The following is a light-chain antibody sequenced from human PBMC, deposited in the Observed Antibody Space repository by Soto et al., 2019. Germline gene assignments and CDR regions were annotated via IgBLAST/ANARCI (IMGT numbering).Light chain of an antibody. V-gene: IGKV1-39*01. Sequence: DIQMTQSPSSLSASVGDRVTITCRASQSISSYLNWYQQKPGKAPKLLIYAASSLQSGVPSRFSGSRSGTEFTLTISNPQAEDFATYYCQQSYSTPFTFGGGNKGQIK. CDR3: QQSYSTPFT. CDR1: QSISSY. J-gene: IGKJ4*01. CDR2: AAS.